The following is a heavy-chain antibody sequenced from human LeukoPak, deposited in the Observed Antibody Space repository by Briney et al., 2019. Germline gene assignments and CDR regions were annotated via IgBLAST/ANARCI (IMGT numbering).Heavy chain of an antibody. J-gene: IGHJ5*02. Sequence: SETLSLTCTVSGYSISSGYYWGWIRQPPGKGLEWIGSIYHSGSTYYNPSLKSRVTISVDTSKNQFSLKLSSVTAADTAVYHCARVGIVVVVAATPAWFDPWGQGTLVTVSS. CDR3: ARVGIVVVVAATPAWFDP. CDR2: IYHSGST. CDR1: GYSISSGYY. D-gene: IGHD2-15*01. V-gene: IGHV4-38-2*02.